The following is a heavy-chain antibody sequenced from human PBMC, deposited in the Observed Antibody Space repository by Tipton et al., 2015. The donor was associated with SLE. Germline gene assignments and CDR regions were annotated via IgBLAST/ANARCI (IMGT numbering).Heavy chain of an antibody. V-gene: IGHV4-39*01. Sequence: TLSLTCTVSCGSISSYYWSWIRQPPGKGLEWSGGIYYSGSTYSNPSLQSRVTISVDTSKNQFSLKLSSVTAADTAVYYCARLPDLGILTGSDAFDIWGQGTMVTVSS. CDR2: IYYSGST. CDR1: CGSISSYY. J-gene: IGHJ3*02. CDR3: ARLPDLGILTGSDAFDI. D-gene: IGHD3-9*01.